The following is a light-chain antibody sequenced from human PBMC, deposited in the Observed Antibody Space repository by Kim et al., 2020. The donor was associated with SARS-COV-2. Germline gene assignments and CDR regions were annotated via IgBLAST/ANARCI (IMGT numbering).Light chain of an antibody. V-gene: IGKV1-39*01. CDR2: AAS. CDR3: QQSYSIPRT. CDR1: QNINNY. J-gene: IGKJ1*01. Sequence: ASVGDRVTITCRASQNINNYLNWYRQRPGKAPKLLIFAASSLQSGVPSRFSASGSGTDFTLSISSLQPEDFATYYCQQSYSIPRTFGPGTKVDIK.